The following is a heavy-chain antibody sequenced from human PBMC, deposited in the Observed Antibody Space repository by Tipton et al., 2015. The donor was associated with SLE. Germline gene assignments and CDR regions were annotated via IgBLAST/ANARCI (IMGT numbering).Heavy chain of an antibody. CDR3: ARSHSSGRDYYYYMDV. V-gene: IGHV3-30*04. D-gene: IGHD6-19*01. J-gene: IGHJ6*03. Sequence: SLRLSCAASGFTFSSYAMHWVRQAPGKGLEWVAVISYDGSNKYYADSVKGRFTISRDNSKNTLYLQMNSLRAEDTAVYYCARSHSSGRDYYYYMDVWGNGTTVTVS. CDR2: ISYDGSNK. CDR1: GFTFSSYA.